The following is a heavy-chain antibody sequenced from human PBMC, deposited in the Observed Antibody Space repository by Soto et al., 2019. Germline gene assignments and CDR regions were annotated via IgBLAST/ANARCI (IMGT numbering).Heavy chain of an antibody. CDR2: IKSKTDGGTT. Sequence: EVQLVESGGGLVKPGGSLRLSCAASGFTFSNAWMSWVRQAPGKGLEWVGRIKSKTDGGTTDYAAPVKGRFTISRDDSKNTLYLQMNRLKTEDTAVYYCTTDFLWAGGYCTNGVCSPDAFDILGQGTMVTVSS. CDR1: GFTFSNAW. D-gene: IGHD2-8*01. J-gene: IGHJ3*02. V-gene: IGHV3-15*01. CDR3: TTDFLWAGGYCTNGVCSPDAFDI.